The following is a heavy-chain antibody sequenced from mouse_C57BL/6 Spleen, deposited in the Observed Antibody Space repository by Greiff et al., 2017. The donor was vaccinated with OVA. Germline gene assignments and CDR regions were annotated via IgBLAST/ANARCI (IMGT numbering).Heavy chain of an antibody. D-gene: IGHD1-1*01. V-gene: IGHV3-6*01. Sequence: EVKLQESGPGLVKPSQSLSLTCSVTGYSITSGYYWNWIRQFPGNKLEWMGHISYDGSNNYNPSLKNRIPLTLDTSKNQFFRKLNSVTTEDTATLSCARANNGSSYIFAYWGQGTLVTVSA. J-gene: IGHJ3*01. CDR1: GYSITSGYY. CDR2: ISYDGSN. CDR3: ARANNGSSYIFAY.